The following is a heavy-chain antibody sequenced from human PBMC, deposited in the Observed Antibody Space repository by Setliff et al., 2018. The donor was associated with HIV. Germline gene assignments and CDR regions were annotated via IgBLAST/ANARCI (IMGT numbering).Heavy chain of an antibody. J-gene: IGHJ4*02. CDR2: IYPVDSET. CDR3: ARGSSSVNYYGHYFDY. CDR1: GYNFVDYS. D-gene: IGHD1-26*01. V-gene: IGHV5-51*01. Sequence: PGESLKISCQGSGYNFVDYSIAWVRQVPGKGLEWMGIIYPVDSETRYSPSFQGQVTISVDKTMRTAYLQWSSLKASDTAIYYCARGSSSVNYYGHYFDYWGQGTLVTVSS.